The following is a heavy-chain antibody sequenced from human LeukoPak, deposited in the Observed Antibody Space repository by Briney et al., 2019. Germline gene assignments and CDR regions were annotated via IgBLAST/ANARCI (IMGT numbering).Heavy chain of an antibody. V-gene: IGHV3-7*01. D-gene: IGHD4-23*01. CDR3: ARARATAVTPGYFQH. Sequence: RGGSLRLSCAVSGFTFSNYWMSWVRHAPGKGLEWVANIKEDGSEKYYVESGKGRFTISRDNAKNSLYLEMNSLRAEDTAVYYCARARATAVTPGYFQHWGQGTLVTVSS. CDR1: GFTFSNYW. CDR2: IKEDGSEK. J-gene: IGHJ1*01.